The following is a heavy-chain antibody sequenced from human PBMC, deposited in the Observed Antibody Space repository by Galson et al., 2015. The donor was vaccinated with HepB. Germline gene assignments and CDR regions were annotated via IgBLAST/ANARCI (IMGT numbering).Heavy chain of an antibody. CDR2: MSYDGVTR. CDR1: GFTFSNYA. J-gene: IGHJ4*02. CDR3: AKDHDTTLIHYLGR. V-gene: IGHV3-30-3*02. Sequence: SLRLSCAASGFTFSNYAMHWVRQPPGKGLEWVAVMSYDGVTRLYADSVKGRFTVSSDSSKNTLYLQMNSLRAEDTAVYFCAKDHDTTLIHYLGRWGQGTLVTVSS. D-gene: IGHD2/OR15-2a*01.